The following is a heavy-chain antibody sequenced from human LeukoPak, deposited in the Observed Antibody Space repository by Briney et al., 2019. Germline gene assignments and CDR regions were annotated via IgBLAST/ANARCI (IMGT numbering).Heavy chain of an antibody. CDR3: ARTAARRFDY. J-gene: IGHJ4*02. V-gene: IGHV1-46*01. CDR2: INPTGGST. Sequence: GASVKVSCKASGYTFPSYFMHWMRQAPEQGLEWMGIINPTGGSTTYAQKFQGRVTMTRDTSTSTVYMELSSLRSDDTAVYYCARTAARRFDYWGQGTLVTVSS. D-gene: IGHD6-6*01. CDR1: GYTFPSYF.